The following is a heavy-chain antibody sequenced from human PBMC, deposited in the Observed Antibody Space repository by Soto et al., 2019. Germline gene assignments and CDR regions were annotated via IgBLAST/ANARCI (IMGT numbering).Heavy chain of an antibody. CDR3: VRSVPAATWAYNGMDV. D-gene: IGHD2-2*01. Sequence: QVRLKESGPGLVKPSGPLSLTCAVSGGSVSSSSGWSWVRQAQRKGLEWIGEIYHSGTFNYNPSLASRVSVSVDESRNQVSLTLNSVTAADTAIYYCVRSVPAATWAYNGMDVWGQGTTVTVSS. CDR1: GGSVSSSSG. CDR2: IYHSGTF. V-gene: IGHV4-4*02. J-gene: IGHJ6*02.